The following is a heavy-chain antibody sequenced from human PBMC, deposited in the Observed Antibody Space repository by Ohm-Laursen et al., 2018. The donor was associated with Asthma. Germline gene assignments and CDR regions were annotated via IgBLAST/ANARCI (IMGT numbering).Heavy chain of an antibody. D-gene: IGHD3-9*01. CDR3: AREDFDWPPGYCDY. V-gene: IGHV4-31*03. CDR2: IYYSGIT. J-gene: IGHJ4*02. Sequence: SDTLSLTCTVSGDSISSGNNYWSWIRQHPVKGLEWIGYIYYSGITYSNPSLRSRVTISIDTSKNQFSLKLSSVTAADTAVYYCAREDFDWPPGYCDYWGQGTLVTVSS. CDR1: GDSISSGNNY.